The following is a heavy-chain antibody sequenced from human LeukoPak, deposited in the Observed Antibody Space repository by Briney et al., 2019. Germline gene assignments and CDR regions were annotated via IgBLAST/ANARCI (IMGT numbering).Heavy chain of an antibody. V-gene: IGHV3-74*01. Sequence: GGSLRLSCAASGFTFSSYWMHWVRQAPGKGLVWVSRINSDGSSTSYADSVKGRFTISRDNAKNTLYLQMNSLRAEDTAVYYCARGSYGGYLAYWGQGTLVTVSS. CDR3: ARGSYGGYLAY. J-gene: IGHJ4*02. CDR1: GFTFSSYW. D-gene: IGHD5-12*01. CDR2: INSDGSST.